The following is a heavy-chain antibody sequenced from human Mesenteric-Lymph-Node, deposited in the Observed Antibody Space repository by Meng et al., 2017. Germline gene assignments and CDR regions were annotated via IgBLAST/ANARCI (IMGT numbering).Heavy chain of an antibody. CDR1: GYTFTGYY. V-gene: IGHV1-2*06. CDR3: ARAIGSSGRDY. Sequence: ASVKVSCKASGYTFTGYYMHWVRQAPGQGLEWMGRINPNTGDTLYAQKFQGRVTLTRDTSISTAYMELSRLRSDDTAVYYCARAIGSSGRDYWGQGNLVNVSS. D-gene: IGHD3-22*01. CDR2: INPNTGDT. J-gene: IGHJ4*02.